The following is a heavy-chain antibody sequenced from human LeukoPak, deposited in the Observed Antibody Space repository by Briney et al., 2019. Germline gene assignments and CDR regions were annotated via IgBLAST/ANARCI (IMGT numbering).Heavy chain of an antibody. CDR1: GFTFSSYW. J-gene: IGHJ4*02. V-gene: IGHV3-7*01. D-gene: IGHD2-15*01. CDR2: IKQDGSEK. Sequence: PGGSLRLSCAASGFTFSSYWMSWVRQAPGKGLEWVANIKQDGSEKYYVDSVKGRFTISRDNAKNSLYLQMNSLRAEDTAVYYCASGYCSGGSCYSVWDWGQGTLVTVSS. CDR3: ASGYCSGGSCYSVWD.